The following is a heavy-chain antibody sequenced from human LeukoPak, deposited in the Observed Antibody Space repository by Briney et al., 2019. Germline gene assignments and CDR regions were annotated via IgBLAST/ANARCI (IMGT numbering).Heavy chain of an antibody. CDR1: GGSIRSYY. CDR3: ARAPDYNGFLYYFDY. J-gene: IGHJ4*02. Sequence: PSETLPLTCTVSGGSIRSYYWSWIRQPPGKGLEWIGYISYSRSTNYNPSLKSRVTISVDTSKNHFSLRLSSVTAADTAVYYCARAPDYNGFLYYFDYWGQGTLVAVSS. CDR2: ISYSRST. V-gene: IGHV4-59*01. D-gene: IGHD2/OR15-2a*01.